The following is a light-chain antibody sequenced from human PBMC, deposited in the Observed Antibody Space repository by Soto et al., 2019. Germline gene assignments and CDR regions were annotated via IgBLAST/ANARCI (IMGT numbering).Light chain of an antibody. CDR2: DVS. V-gene: IGLV2-14*01. Sequence: QSVLTQPACVSGSPGQSITISCTGTTSDVGRYNYVSWHQQHPGKAPKLLIFDVSNRPSGVSDRFSGSKSGNTASLTISGLQAEDEADYYCNSYTTGTTWVFGGGTKLTVL. J-gene: IGLJ3*02. CDR3: NSYTTGTTWV. CDR1: TSDVGRYNY.